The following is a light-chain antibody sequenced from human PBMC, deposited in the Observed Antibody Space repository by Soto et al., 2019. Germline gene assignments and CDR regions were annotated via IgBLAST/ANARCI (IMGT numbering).Light chain of an antibody. V-gene: IGLV1-40*01. CDR2: DNI. J-gene: IGLJ2*01. CDR3: QSYDSSLSGSRV. CDR1: SSNIGAGYA. Sequence: QSVLTQPPSVSGAPGQRVTISCTGSSSNIGAGYAVQWYQQLPGTAPKLLIYDNINRPSGVPDRFSGSNSGTSASLAITGLQAEDEADYYCQSYDSSLSGSRVFGGGTQLTVL.